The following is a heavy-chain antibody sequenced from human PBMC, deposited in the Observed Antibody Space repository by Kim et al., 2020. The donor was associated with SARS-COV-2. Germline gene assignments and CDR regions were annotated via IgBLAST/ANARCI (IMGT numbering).Heavy chain of an antibody. V-gene: IGHV3-23*01. Sequence: GGSLRLTCSASGFTFRNYAMNWVRQAPGKGLEWVSAISGSSTNTYYGDSVKGRFTISRDNSKNTLFLQMNSLRAEDTAVYYCAREDNKNYYADYWGQGTLVTVSS. J-gene: IGHJ4*02. CDR3: AREDNKNYYADY. D-gene: IGHD1-7*01. CDR1: GFTFRNYA. CDR2: ISGSSTNT.